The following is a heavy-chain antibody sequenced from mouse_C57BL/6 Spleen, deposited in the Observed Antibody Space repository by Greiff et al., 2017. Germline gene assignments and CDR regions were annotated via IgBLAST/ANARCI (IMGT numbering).Heavy chain of an antibody. CDR1: GYTFTSYW. V-gene: IGHV1-53*01. CDR3: ASTPISTVVAHFDY. J-gene: IGHJ2*01. D-gene: IGHD1-1*01. Sequence: QVQLQQPGTELVKPGASVKLSCKASGYTFTSYWMHWVKQRPGQGLEWIGNINPSNGGTTYNEKFKRKATLTVDKSSSTAYMQLSSLTSEDSAVYYCASTPISTVVAHFDYWGQGTTLTVSS. CDR2: INPSNGGT.